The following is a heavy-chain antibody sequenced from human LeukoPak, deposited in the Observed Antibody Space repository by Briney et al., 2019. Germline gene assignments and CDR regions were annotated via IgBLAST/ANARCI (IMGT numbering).Heavy chain of an antibody. CDR1: GGTFGSSA. Sequence: SVKVSCKASGGTFGSSAFSWVRQAPGQGLEWLGGIIPIFATANYAQNFQGRVTITADESTSTAYMELSSLRSEDTAVYYCARERLAIFGVVIQGFDYWGQGTLVTVSS. J-gene: IGHJ4*02. V-gene: IGHV1-69*13. CDR2: IIPIFATA. D-gene: IGHD3-3*01. CDR3: ARERLAIFGVVIQGFDY.